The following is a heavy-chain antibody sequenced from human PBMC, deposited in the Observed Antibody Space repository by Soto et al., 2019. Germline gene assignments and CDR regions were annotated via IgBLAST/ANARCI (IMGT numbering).Heavy chain of an antibody. J-gene: IGHJ2*01. V-gene: IGHV5-51*01. CDR3: TRRGAQYWYFDL. Sequence: EVQLVQSGAEVKKPGESLKISCKGSGYSFSNYWIGWVRQMPGKGLEWMGFILPGDSDTRYSPSFQGQVTVSADKSISTAYLQWSSLKASDTAMYYCTRRGAQYWYFDLWGSGTLVTVSS. CDR1: GYSFSNYW. CDR2: ILPGDSDT.